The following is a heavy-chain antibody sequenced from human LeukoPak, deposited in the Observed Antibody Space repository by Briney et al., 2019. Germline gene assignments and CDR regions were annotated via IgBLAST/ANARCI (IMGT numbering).Heavy chain of an antibody. V-gene: IGHV3-30*18. Sequence: GGSLRLSCAASGFTFSSYGMHWVRQAPGKGLEWVAVISYDASNKYYADSVKGRFTISRDNSKNTLYLQMNSLRAEDTAVYYCAKAEGPRSVTTRRGPSDYGMDVWGQGTTVTVSS. D-gene: IGHD4-17*01. J-gene: IGHJ6*02. CDR2: ISYDASNK. CDR3: AKAEGPRSVTTRRGPSDYGMDV. CDR1: GFTFSSYG.